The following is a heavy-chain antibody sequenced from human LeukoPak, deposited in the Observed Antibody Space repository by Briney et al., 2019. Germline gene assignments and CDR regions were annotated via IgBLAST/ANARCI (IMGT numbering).Heavy chain of an antibody. D-gene: IGHD2-15*01. J-gene: IGHJ4*02. CDR2: ISYDGSNK. V-gene: IGHV3-30*04. CDR1: GFILSDYN. CDR3: ARDQTGFCSGSSCLGSTFDY. Sequence: TLRFSCAASGFILSDYNMHRLRQAPGKGLEWAAVISYDGSNKYYADSVKGRFTISRDNSKNTLYLQMDSLRAEDTAVYYCARDQTGFCSGSSCLGSTFDYWGQGTLVTVSS.